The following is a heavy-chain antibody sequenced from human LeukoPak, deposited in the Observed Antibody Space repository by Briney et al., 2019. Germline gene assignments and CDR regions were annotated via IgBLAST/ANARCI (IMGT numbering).Heavy chain of an antibody. J-gene: IGHJ4*02. V-gene: IGHV1-8*02. D-gene: IGHD1-14*01. CDR1: GGTFSSYA. CDR2: MNPDSGRT. Sequence: ASVKVSCKASGGTFSSYAISWVRQAPGQGLEWMGWMNPDSGRTGYAQKFQGRLTMAWNTSISTSYMELSSLKSEDTAVYYCARGPHRGQAADYWGQGILVTVSS. CDR3: ARGPHRGQAADY.